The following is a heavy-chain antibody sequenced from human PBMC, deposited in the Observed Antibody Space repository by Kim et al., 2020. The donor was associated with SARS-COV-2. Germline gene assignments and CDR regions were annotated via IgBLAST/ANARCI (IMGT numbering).Heavy chain of an antibody. CDR2: IKSKTDGGTT. Sequence: GGSLRLSCAASGFTFSNAWMSWVRPAPGKGLEWVGRIKSKTDGGTTDYAAPVKGRFTISRDDSKNTLELQMNSLKTEDTALYYCTAGVWFGELSPFDYWGQGTLVTVSS. CDR3: TAGVWFGELSPFDY. D-gene: IGHD3-10*01. J-gene: IGHJ4*02. CDR1: GFTFSNAW. V-gene: IGHV3-15*01.